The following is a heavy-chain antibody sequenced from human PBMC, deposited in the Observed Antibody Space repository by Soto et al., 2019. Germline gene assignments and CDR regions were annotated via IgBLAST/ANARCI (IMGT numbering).Heavy chain of an antibody. V-gene: IGHV3-23*01. CDR1: GCTFSSYA. D-gene: IGHD6-13*01. CDR2: ISGSGGST. Sequence: GGSLRLSCPACGCTFSSYAMSWVRQAPGKGLEWGSAISGSGGSTYYADSVKGRFTISRGNAKSTLSLQMNSLRAADTAVYYGAKAGRADCSFDDWGQGTLV. J-gene: IGHJ4*02. CDR3: AKAGRADCSFDD.